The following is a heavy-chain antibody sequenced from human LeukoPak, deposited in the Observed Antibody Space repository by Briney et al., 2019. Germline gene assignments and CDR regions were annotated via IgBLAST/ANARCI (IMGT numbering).Heavy chain of an antibody. V-gene: IGHV5-51*01. J-gene: IGHJ4*02. D-gene: IGHD3-3*01. CDR1: GYSFTSYW. CDR3: ARSERFLEWLMFDY. CDR2: IYPGDSDT. Sequence: GESLKISCKGSGYSFTSYWIAWVRQIPGKGLEWMGIIYPGDSDTRYSPSFQGQVTISADKSISTAYLQWSSLKASDTAMYYCARSERFLEWLMFDYWGQGTLVTVSS.